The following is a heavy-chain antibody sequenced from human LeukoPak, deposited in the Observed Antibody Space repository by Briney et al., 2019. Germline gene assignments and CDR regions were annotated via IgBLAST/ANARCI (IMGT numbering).Heavy chain of an antibody. Sequence: GGSLRLSCAASGFIFSSYSMSWVRQAPGKGLEWVSVITGSGGNTYYADSVKGRFTISKDNSKNTVYLQMSSLRVDDTAVYYCARDLSAIFGVVILSPYYYYGMDVWGQGTTVTVSS. D-gene: IGHD3-3*01. J-gene: IGHJ6*02. CDR1: GFIFSSYS. CDR2: ITGSGGNT. V-gene: IGHV3-23*01. CDR3: ARDLSAIFGVVILSPYYYYGMDV.